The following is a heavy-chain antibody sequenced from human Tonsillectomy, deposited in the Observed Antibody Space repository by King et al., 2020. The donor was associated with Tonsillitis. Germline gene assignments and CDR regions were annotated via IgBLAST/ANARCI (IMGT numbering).Heavy chain of an antibody. D-gene: IGHD2-21*02. CDR1: GGSISSYY. V-gene: IGHV4-59*01. Sequence: VQLQESGPGLVKPSETLSLTCTVSGGSISSYYWSWIRQSPGKGLEWIGYIYYSGSTNYSPSLKSRVTISVDTSKNQFSLKLSSVTAADTAVYYCAKCGGDCYSYDYWGQGTLVTVSS. CDR2: IYYSGST. J-gene: IGHJ4*02. CDR3: AKCGGDCYSYDY.